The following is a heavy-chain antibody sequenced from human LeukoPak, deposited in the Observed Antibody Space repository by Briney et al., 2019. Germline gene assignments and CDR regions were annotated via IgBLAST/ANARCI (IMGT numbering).Heavy chain of an antibody. CDR2: IKQDGSEK. CDR1: GFTFSSYA. Sequence: GRSLRLSCAASGFTFSSYAMNWVRQAPGKGPEWVANIKQDGSEKYYVDSVKGRFTISRDNAETSLHLQMNSLRAEDTAVYYCARGGNHGDYWYFDLWGRGTLVTVSS. D-gene: IGHD4-17*01. CDR3: ARGGNHGDYWYFDL. J-gene: IGHJ2*01. V-gene: IGHV3-7*01.